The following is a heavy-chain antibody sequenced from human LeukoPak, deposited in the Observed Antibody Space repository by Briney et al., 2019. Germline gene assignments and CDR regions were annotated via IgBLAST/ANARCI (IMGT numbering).Heavy chain of an antibody. D-gene: IGHD4-17*01. CDR2: ISYDGSNK. J-gene: IGHJ4*02. Sequence: GGSLRLSCAASGFTFSSYAMHWVRQAPGKGLEWVAVISYDGSNKYYADSVKGRFTISRDNSKNTLYLQMNSLRAEDTAVYYCAKGAHDYGDDYFDYWGQGTLVTVSS. CDR1: GFTFSSYA. CDR3: AKGAHDYGDDYFDY. V-gene: IGHV3-30-3*01.